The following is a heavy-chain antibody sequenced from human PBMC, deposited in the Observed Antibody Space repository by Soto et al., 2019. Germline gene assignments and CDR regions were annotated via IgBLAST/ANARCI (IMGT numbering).Heavy chain of an antibody. CDR2: ILYDGSNK. D-gene: IGHD3-22*01. CDR1: GXTFSSYG. CDR3: ARDLSRDYDSSGIPGY. Sequence: GSLRLSCAASGXTFSSYGMHWVRQAPGKGLEWVAVILYDGSNKYYADSVKGRFTISRDNSNNTLYLQMNSLRAEETAVYYCARDLSRDYDSSGIPGYWGQGTLVTVSP. V-gene: IGHV3-33*01. J-gene: IGHJ4*02.